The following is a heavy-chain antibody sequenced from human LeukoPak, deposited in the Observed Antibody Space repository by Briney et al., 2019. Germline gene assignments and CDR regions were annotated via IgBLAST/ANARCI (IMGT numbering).Heavy chain of an antibody. CDR3: VRDRCSSCHYFDC. D-gene: IGHD6-13*01. CDR2: ISYDGSNR. J-gene: IGHJ4*02. CDR1: GFTFSSYS. Sequence: GGSLRLSCAASGFTFSSYSMHWVRHARGKGLEGVAVISYDGSNRYYADSVKGRFTISRDTSKNTLYLQMNSLRAEDTAMYYCVRDRCSSCHYFDCWGQGTLVIVSS. V-gene: IGHV3-30-3*01.